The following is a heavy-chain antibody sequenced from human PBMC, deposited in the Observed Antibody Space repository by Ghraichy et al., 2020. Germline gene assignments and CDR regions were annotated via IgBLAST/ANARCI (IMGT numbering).Heavy chain of an antibody. CDR3: AKSGAVVVNFFDI. Sequence: LSLTCAASGFTFTKYAITWVRQAPGKGLEWGSGISSTGDSTDYADSLKGRFTISRDNSKSTYYLQMNSLRAEDTAVYYCAKSGAVVVNFFDIWCQGTMVTVSS. CDR1: GFTFTKYA. J-gene: IGHJ3*02. D-gene: IGHD3-22*01. CDR2: ISSTGDST. V-gene: IGHV3-23*01.